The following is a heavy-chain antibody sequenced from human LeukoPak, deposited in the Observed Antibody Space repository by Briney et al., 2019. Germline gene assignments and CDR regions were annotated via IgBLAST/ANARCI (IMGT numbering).Heavy chain of an antibody. V-gene: IGHV3-23*01. CDR2: ISGSGDST. Sequence: GGSLRLSCAASGFTFSSSAMSWVRQAPGTGLEWASAISGSGDSTYYADSVKGRFTISRDNSKNTLYLQMNSLRAEDTAIYYCAKDRDIVVVPAATDYYFDYWGQGTLVTVSS. J-gene: IGHJ4*02. CDR1: GFTFSSSA. D-gene: IGHD2-2*01. CDR3: AKDRDIVVVPAATDYYFDY.